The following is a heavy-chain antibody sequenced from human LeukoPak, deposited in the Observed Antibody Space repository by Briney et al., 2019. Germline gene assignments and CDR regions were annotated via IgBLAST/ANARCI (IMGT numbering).Heavy chain of an antibody. D-gene: IGHD4-23*01. CDR1: GGSFSGYY. Sequence: SETLSLTCAVYGGSFSGYYWSWIRQPPGKGLEWIGEINHSGSTNYNPSLKSRVTISVDTSKNQFSLKLSSVTAADTAVYYCARDFPHGGNSGGSFDYWGQGTLVTVSS. CDR2: INHSGST. J-gene: IGHJ4*02. CDR3: ARDFPHGGNSGGSFDY. V-gene: IGHV4-34*01.